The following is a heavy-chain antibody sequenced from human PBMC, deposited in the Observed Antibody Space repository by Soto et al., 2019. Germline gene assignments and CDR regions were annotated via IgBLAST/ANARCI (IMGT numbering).Heavy chain of an antibody. Sequence: GGSLRLSCAASGFTFSSYSMNWVRQAPGKGLEWVSSISSSSSYIYYADSVKGRFTISRDNAKNSLYLQMNSLRAEDTAVYYCARDDDFWSGYYGGRYYYYGMDVWGQGTTVTVSS. D-gene: IGHD3-3*01. J-gene: IGHJ6*02. CDR1: GFTFSSYS. CDR2: ISSSSSYI. CDR3: ARDDDFWSGYYGGRYYYYGMDV. V-gene: IGHV3-21*01.